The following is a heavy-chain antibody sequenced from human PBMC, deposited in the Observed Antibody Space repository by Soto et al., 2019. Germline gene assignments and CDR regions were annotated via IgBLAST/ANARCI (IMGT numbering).Heavy chain of an antibody. CDR3: EKDHLTTTVTTVGY. Sequence: QVQLVESGGGVVQPGRSLRLSCAASGFTFSNYGMHWVRQAPGKGLEWVAVISYHGSDKYYADSVKGRFTISRDNSKNTRYLQMDSLRAEDTAVYYCEKDHLTTTVTTVGYWGQGTLVNVSS. D-gene: IGHD4-17*01. J-gene: IGHJ4*02. V-gene: IGHV3-30*18. CDR1: GFTFSNYG. CDR2: ISYHGSDK.